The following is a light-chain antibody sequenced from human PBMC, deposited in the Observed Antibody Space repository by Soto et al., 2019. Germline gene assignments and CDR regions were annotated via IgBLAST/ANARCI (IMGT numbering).Light chain of an antibody. J-gene: IGLJ3*02. CDR2: EVS. Sequence: QSVLTQPPSASGSRGQSVTISCTGTSSDVGGYNYVSWYQQHPGKAPKLMIYEVSKRPSGVPDRFSGSKSGNTASLTVSALQPEDEADYYCSSYAGSNNLGVFGGGTKLTVL. CDR3: SSYAGSNNLGV. V-gene: IGLV2-8*01. CDR1: SSDVGGYNY.